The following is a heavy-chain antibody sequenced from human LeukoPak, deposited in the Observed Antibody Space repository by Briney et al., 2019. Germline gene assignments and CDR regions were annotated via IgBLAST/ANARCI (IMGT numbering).Heavy chain of an antibody. Sequence: GGSLRLSCAASGFTFSSNWMHWVRQAPGKGLVWVSRINEDGSTTNYADSVKGRSTIFRDNAKNTLYLQMNSLRAEDTAVYYCVRDLGGRSGHWGQGTLVTVFS. D-gene: IGHD1-26*01. J-gene: IGHJ4*02. CDR1: GFTFSSNW. CDR2: INEDGSTT. V-gene: IGHV3-74*01. CDR3: VRDLGGRSGH.